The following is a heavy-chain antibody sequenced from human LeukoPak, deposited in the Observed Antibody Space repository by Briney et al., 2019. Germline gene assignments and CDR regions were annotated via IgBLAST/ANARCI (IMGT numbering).Heavy chain of an antibody. V-gene: IGHV1-2*02. J-gene: IGHJ3*02. CDR3: AREWAQIVGAMRGFDAFDI. CDR2: INPNSGGT. CDR1: GYTFTGYY. D-gene: IGHD1-26*01. Sequence: ASVKVSCKASGYTFTGYYMHWVRQAPGQGLEWMGWINPNSGGTNYAQKFQGRVTMTRDTSISTAYMELSRLRSDDTAVYYCAREWAQIVGAMRGFDAFDIWGQGTMVTVSS.